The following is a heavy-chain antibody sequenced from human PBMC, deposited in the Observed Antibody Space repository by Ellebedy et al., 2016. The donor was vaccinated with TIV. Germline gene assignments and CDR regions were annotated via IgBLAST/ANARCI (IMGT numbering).Heavy chain of an antibody. V-gene: IGHV1-18*01. CDR3: ARVPMPGKADY. D-gene: IGHD1-1*01. CDR2: VSTYSNKT. J-gene: IGHJ4*02. Sequence: ASVKVSXXASGYPFISYAIQWVRQAPGQGLEWVGWVSTYSNKTNYAQKLQGRVTMTTDTSTSTAYMELRSLRSDDTAVYYCARVPMPGKADYWGQGTLVTVSS. CDR1: GYPFISYA.